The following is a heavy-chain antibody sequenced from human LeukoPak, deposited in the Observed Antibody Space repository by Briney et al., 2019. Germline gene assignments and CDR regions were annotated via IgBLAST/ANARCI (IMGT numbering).Heavy chain of an antibody. CDR3: VRAAPGDCSSTSCSLFDN. D-gene: IGHD2-2*01. V-gene: IGHV3-23*01. CDR1: GFTFNNA. J-gene: IGHJ4*02. Sequence: PGGSLRLSCAGSGFTFNNAMSWVRQTPRKGLEWVSTISISGDGTYYADPVKGRFTMSRDKSKNTLYLQMSSLRAEDTAVYYCVRAAPGDCSSTSCSLFDNWGQGILVTVSS. CDR2: ISISGDGT.